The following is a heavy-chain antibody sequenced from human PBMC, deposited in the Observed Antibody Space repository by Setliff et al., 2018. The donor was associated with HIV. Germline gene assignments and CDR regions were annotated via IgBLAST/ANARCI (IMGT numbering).Heavy chain of an antibody. CDR2: IYSSGYT. CDR1: DGSISTYY. Sequence: LSLTCTVSDGSISTYYWSWIRQPPGKGLEWIGYIYSSGYTNYNPSLKSRVTISVDTSKNEVSLRMTSVIAADTAVYFCARMQQLPALSHDHWGQGTLVTVSS. D-gene: IGHD6-13*01. J-gene: IGHJ4*02. V-gene: IGHV4-4*09. CDR3: ARMQQLPALSHDH.